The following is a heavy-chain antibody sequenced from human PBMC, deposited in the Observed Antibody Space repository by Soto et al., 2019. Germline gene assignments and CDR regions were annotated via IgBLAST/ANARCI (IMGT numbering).Heavy chain of an antibody. CDR1: EYSFTTYG. CDR2: IDPADSST. J-gene: IGHJ6*04. D-gene: IGHD6-13*01. CDR3: ARRVSAGRYYYSGMDV. V-gene: IGHV5-10-1*01. Sequence: GESLKISCQGSEYSFTTYGSSWVRQMPGKGLEWMGKIDPADSSTNYCPSFQGHITISADKSISTAYLQWSSLKASDTAMYYCARRVSAGRYYYSGMDVWGEGTTVTVPS.